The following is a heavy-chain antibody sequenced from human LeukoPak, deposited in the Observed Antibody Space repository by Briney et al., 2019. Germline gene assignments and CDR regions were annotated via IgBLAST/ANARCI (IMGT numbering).Heavy chain of an antibody. CDR3: ARVAIYRWELPSGYFDY. V-gene: IGHV3-21*01. CDR2: ISSSSYI. CDR1: GFTFSSYS. Sequence: GGSLRLSCAASGFTFSSYSMNWVRQAPGKGLEWVSSISSSSYIYYADSVKGRFTISRDNAKNSLYLQMNSLRAEDTAVYYCARVAIYRWELPSGYFDYWGQGTLVTVSS. D-gene: IGHD1-26*01. J-gene: IGHJ4*02.